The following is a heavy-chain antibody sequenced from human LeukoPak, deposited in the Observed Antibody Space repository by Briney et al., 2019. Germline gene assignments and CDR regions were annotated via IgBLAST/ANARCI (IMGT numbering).Heavy chain of an antibody. Sequence: SETLSLTCTVSGASISNSDFYWGWIRQPPGKGLEWIGTLYYGGSPLYNASLTSRVSMSVETSKNRFSLRLSPVTAADTAVYYCARVNDCSGSSCFSRWFDPWGQGTLITVSS. CDR3: ARVNDCSGSSCFSRWFDP. CDR2: LYYGGSP. V-gene: IGHV4-39*07. CDR1: GASISNSDFY. D-gene: IGHD2-15*01. J-gene: IGHJ5*02.